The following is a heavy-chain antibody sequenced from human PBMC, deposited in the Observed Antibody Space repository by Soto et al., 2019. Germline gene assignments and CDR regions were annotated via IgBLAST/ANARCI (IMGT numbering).Heavy chain of an antibody. D-gene: IGHD3-3*01. J-gene: IGHJ5*02. CDR3: AKDTGYYGNWFDP. CDR1: GGSISSGGYY. CDR2: IYYSGST. V-gene: IGHV4-31*03. Sequence: PSETLSLTCTVSGGSISSGGYYWSWIRQHPGKGLEWIGYIYYSGSTYYNPSLKSRVTISRDNAKNSLYLQMNSLRPEDTALYYCAKDTGYYGNWFDPWGQGTLVTVSS.